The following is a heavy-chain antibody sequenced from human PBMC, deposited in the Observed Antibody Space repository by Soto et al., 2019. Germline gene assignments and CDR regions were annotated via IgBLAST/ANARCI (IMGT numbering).Heavy chain of an antibody. CDR3: TTTYYSGSGSYYYYYYGMDV. Sequence: GGSVRLSCTASGFTFGAYAMSWVRQAPGKGLEWVGFISSKAYGGTTEYAASVKGRFTISRDGSKSIAYLQMNSLKTEDTAVYYCTTTYYSGSGSYYYYYYGMDVWRQGITVTVSS. CDR1: GFTFGAYA. J-gene: IGHJ6*02. CDR2: ISSKAYGGTT. V-gene: IGHV3-49*04. D-gene: IGHD3-10*01.